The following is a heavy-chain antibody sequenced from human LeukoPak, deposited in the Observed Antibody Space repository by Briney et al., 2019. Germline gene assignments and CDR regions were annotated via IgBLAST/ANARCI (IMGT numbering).Heavy chain of an antibody. J-gene: IGHJ5*02. Sequence: SETLSLTCAVYGGSFSGYCWSWIRQPPGKGLEWIGEINHSGSTNYNPSLKSRVTISVDTSKNQFSLKLSSVTAADTAVYYCARGFGYCSSTSCRRWWFDPWGQGTLVTVSS. CDR1: GGSFSGYC. CDR2: INHSGST. V-gene: IGHV4-34*01. D-gene: IGHD2-2*01. CDR3: ARGFGYCSSTSCRRWWFDP.